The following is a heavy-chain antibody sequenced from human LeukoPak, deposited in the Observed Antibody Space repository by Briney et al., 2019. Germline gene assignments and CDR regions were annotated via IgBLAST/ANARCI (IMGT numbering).Heavy chain of an antibody. V-gene: IGHV3-21*01. CDR3: AYALSGSGSYYPYYFDY. CDR1: GFTFSSYS. Sequence: PGGSLRLSCAASGFTFSSYSMNWVRQAPGKGLEWVSSISSSSSYIYYADSVKGRFTISRDNAKNSLYLQMNSLRAEDTAVYYCAYALSGSGSYYPYYFDYWGQGTLVAVSS. J-gene: IGHJ4*02. CDR2: ISSSSSYI. D-gene: IGHD3-10*01.